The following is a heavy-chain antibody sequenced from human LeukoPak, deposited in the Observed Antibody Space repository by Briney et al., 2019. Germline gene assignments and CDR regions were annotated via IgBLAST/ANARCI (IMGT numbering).Heavy chain of an antibody. V-gene: IGHV3-23*01. CDR2: ISGSGGST. CDR1: GFTFSSYA. J-gene: IGHJ3*02. Sequence: PGGSLRLSCAASGFTFSSYAMSWVRQAPGKGREWVSAISGSGGSTYYADAVKGRFTISRDNSKNTLYLQMNSLRAEDTDVYYCAKEPVIAAAGTGAFDIWGQGTMVTVSS. CDR3: AKEPVIAAAGTGAFDI. D-gene: IGHD6-13*01.